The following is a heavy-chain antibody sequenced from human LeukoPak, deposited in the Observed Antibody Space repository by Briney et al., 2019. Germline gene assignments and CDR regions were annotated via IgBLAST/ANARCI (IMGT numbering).Heavy chain of an antibody. J-gene: IGHJ5*02. CDR3: ARAPYGEKGWFDP. CDR2: IYYSGST. CDR1: GGSISSSSYY. Sequence: SETLSLTCTVSGGSISSSSYYWGWIRQPPGKGLEWIGSIYYSGSTYYNPSLKSRVTISVDTSKNQFSLKLSSLAAADTAGYYCARAPYGEKGWFDPWGQGTLVTVSS. V-gene: IGHV4-39*01. D-gene: IGHD4-17*01.